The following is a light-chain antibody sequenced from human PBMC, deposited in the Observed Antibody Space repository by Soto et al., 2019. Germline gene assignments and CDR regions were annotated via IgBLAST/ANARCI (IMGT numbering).Light chain of an antibody. CDR3: EQYGSSPGYT. Sequence: ESVLTQSPGTLSLSPGERATLSCRASQSVSSSYLAWYQQKPGQAPRLLIYGASSRATGIPDRFSGSGSGTDFTLTISRLEPEDFGVYYCEQYGSSPGYTFGQGTKLEIK. CDR1: QSVSSSY. CDR2: GAS. V-gene: IGKV3-20*01. J-gene: IGKJ2*01.